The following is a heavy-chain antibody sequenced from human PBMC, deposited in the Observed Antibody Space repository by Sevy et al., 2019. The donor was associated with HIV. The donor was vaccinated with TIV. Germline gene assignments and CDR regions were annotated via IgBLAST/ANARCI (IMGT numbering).Heavy chain of an antibody. Sequence: GGCLRLSCAASGFTFSSYWMSWVRQAPGKGLEWVANIKQDGSEKYYVDSVKGRFTISRDNAKNSLYLQMNSLRAEDTAVYYCASSGDYWYFDLWGRGTLVTVSS. V-gene: IGHV3-7*01. D-gene: IGHD4-17*01. CDR1: GFTFSSYW. CDR3: ASSGDYWYFDL. CDR2: IKQDGSEK. J-gene: IGHJ2*01.